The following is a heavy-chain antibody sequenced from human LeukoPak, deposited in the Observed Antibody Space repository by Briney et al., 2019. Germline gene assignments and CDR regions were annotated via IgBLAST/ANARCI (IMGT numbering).Heavy chain of an antibody. CDR1: GYTFTSYG. Sequence: ASVKVSCKASGYTFTSYGISWVRQAPGQGLESMGWISAYNGNTNYAKKLQGRVTMTTDTSTSTAYMELRSLRSDDTAVYYCARDSTSFTIFGVVTSDYWGQGTLVTVSS. CDR3: ARDSTSFTIFGVVTSDY. D-gene: IGHD3-3*01. J-gene: IGHJ4*02. CDR2: ISAYNGNT. V-gene: IGHV1-18*01.